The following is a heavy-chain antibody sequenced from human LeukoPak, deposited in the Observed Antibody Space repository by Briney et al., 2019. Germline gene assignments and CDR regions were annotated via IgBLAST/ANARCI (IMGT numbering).Heavy chain of an antibody. CDR3: AREDYYGSGSPWYFDL. J-gene: IGHJ2*01. D-gene: IGHD3-10*01. Sequence: MPGGSLRLSCAASGFTFSSYSMNWVRQAPGKGLEWVSSISSSSGYIYYADSVKGRFTISRDNAKNSLNLQMNSLRAEDTAVYYCAREDYYGSGSPWYFDLWGRGTLVTVSS. CDR2: ISSSSGYI. CDR1: GFTFSSYS. V-gene: IGHV3-21*01.